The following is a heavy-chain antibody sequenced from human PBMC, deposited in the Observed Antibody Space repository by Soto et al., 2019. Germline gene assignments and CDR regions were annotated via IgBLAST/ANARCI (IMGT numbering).Heavy chain of an antibody. D-gene: IGHD3-10*01. CDR3: AKESRGYYGSGSYYSFNYYYGMDV. CDR1: GFTFSSYG. J-gene: IGHJ6*02. CDR2: ISYDGSNK. V-gene: IGHV3-30*18. Sequence: PGGSVRLSCAASGFTFSSYGMHWVRQAPGKGLEWVAVISYDGSNKYYADSVKGRFTISRDNSKNTLYLQMNSLRAEDTAVYYCAKESRGYYGSGSYYSFNYYYGMDVWGQGTTVTVSS.